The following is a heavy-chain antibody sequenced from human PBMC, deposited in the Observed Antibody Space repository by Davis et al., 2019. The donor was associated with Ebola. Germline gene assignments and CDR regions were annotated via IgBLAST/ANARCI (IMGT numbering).Heavy chain of an antibody. CDR1: GVSISRHY. CDR2: IYYTGSA. CDR3: SERGSSV. Sequence: PGGSLRLSCTVSGVSISRHYWSWIRQPPGKRLEWIGSIYYTGSAYYNSSLASRATISVDTSKNQFSLKLTSVTAADTAMYYCSERGSSVWGQGTLVTVPS. J-gene: IGHJ4*02. V-gene: IGHV4-59*03. D-gene: IGHD3-10*01.